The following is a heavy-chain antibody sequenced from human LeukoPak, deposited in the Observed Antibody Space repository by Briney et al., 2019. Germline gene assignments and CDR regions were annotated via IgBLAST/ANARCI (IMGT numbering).Heavy chain of an antibody. J-gene: IGHJ4*02. V-gene: IGHV1-2*02. CDR3: AREWYAGDYFDY. Sequence: GASVKVSCKASGYTFTGYYMHWVRQAPGQGLEWMGWINPNSGGTNYAQKFQGKVTMTRDTSISTAYMELSRLRSDDTAVYYCAREWYAGDYFDYWGQGTLVTVSS. CDR1: GYTFTGYY. CDR2: INPNSGGT. D-gene: IGHD6-13*01.